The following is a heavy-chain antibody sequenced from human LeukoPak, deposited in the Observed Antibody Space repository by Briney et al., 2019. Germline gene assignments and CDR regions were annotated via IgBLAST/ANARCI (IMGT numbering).Heavy chain of an antibody. J-gene: IGHJ4*02. D-gene: IGHD3-22*01. V-gene: IGHV4-59*01. CDR3: ARVQFDSSGFYSYFDH. CDR2: ISYRGNT. CDR1: GASINSSY. Sequence: PSETLSLTCTVSGASINSSYWSWIRQPPGKGLEWIGYISYRGNTNYNPSLKSRVTMSVDTSKNQFSLRLTSLTAADRAVFYCARVQFDSSGFYSYFDHWGQGALLTVSS.